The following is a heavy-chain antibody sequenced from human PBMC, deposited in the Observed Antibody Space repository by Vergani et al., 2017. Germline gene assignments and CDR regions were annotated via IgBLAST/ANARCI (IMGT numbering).Heavy chain of an antibody. J-gene: IGHJ4*02. CDR1: GLAFTTYA. V-gene: IGHV3-23*01. CDR3: AKGGLNWNDQQPDY. Sequence: EVQLLESGGGLVQPGGSLRLSCATSGLAFTTYAMTWVRQAPGKGREWVSTISISGDRTYYADSVKGRFTISRDNSKNSLFLQMNSLRAEETAVYYCAKGGLNWNDQQPDYWGQVTLVTVSS. D-gene: IGHD1-1*01. CDR2: ISISGDRT.